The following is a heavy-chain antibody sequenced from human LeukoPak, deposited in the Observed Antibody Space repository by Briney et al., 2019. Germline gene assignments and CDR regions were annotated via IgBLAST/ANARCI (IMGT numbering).Heavy chain of an antibody. CDR1: GFTVSDNY. J-gene: IGHJ5*02. V-gene: IGHV3-53*01. Sequence: GGSLRLSCAASGFTVSDNYMSWVRQAPGKGLKWVSVMYSRGDTYYADSVKGRFTFSRDISKNTLYLQMNGLRTEDTAMYYCARDAPQAPAAGVLASWGQGTPVTVSS. D-gene: IGHD6-13*01. CDR2: MYSRGDT. CDR3: ARDAPQAPAAGVLAS.